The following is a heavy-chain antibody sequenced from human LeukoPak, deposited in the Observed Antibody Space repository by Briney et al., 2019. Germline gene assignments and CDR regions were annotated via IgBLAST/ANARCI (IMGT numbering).Heavy chain of an antibody. CDR2: ISTSGNTR. J-gene: IGHJ4*02. CDR1: GFTFRNYA. V-gene: IGHV3-48*03. Sequence: GGSLRLSCAASGFTFRNYAMNWVRQAPGKGLEWVSYISTSGNTRYYADSVKGRFTISRDNAKNSLYLQMNSLRVEDTAVYYCARELSGTTSYYFDYWGQGTLVTVSS. CDR3: ARELSGTTSYYFDY. D-gene: IGHD1-7*01.